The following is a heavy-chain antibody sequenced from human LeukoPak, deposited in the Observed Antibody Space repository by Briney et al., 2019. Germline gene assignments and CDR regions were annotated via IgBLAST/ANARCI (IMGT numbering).Heavy chain of an antibody. J-gene: IGHJ4*02. Sequence: GESLKISCQGSEYGWATYWIAWLRQIPGKGLEWMGIIYPSDFDTRYSPSFQGQVTISADKSIKTAYLQWSSLKASDTAMYYCARPLQGIVGATGFDYWGQGTLVTVSS. CDR1: EYGWATYW. CDR2: IYPSDFDT. V-gene: IGHV5-51*01. D-gene: IGHD1-26*01. CDR3: ARPLQGIVGATGFDY.